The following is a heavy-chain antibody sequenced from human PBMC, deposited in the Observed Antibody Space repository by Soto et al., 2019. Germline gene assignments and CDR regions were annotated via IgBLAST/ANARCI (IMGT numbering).Heavy chain of an antibody. Sequence: PXGSLGLSCAAAGFTFSSSAISRERQAPGEGLEWVSAISGSGGSTYYADSVKGRFTISRDNSKNTLYLQMNSLRAEDTAVYYCAKSSGDFGVVVFDYWGQGSLVTVSS. CDR1: GFTFSSSA. CDR3: AKSSGDFGVVVFDY. J-gene: IGHJ4*02. V-gene: IGHV3-23*01. D-gene: IGHD3-3*01. CDR2: ISGSGGST.